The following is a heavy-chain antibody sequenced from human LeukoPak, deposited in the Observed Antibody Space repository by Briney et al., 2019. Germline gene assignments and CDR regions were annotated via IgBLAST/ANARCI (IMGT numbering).Heavy chain of an antibody. V-gene: IGHV3-30*18. CDR1: GITFSSYG. J-gene: IGHJ4*02. D-gene: IGHD3-22*01. CDR2: ISYDGSNK. CDR3: AKESYYYDSSGYLDY. Sequence: GRSLRLSCGASGITFSSYGMHWVRQAPGKGLEWVAVISYDGSNKYYADSVKGRFTISRDNSKNTLYLQMNSLRAEDTAVYYCAKESYYYDSSGYLDYWGQGTLVTVSS.